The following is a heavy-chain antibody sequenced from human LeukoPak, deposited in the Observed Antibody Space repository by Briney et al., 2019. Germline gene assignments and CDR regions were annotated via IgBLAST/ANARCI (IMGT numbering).Heavy chain of an antibody. D-gene: IGHD2-2*01. CDR3: ARDPSSTMDV. CDR1: GFTFSSYG. Sequence: GGSLRLSCATSGFTFSSYGIHWVRQDPAKGLEWVVAISYDGTYKYYADSLKGLFTISRDDPKNPLYLEMNSLRAEDTAVYYGARDPSSTMDVWGQGTTVTVSS. CDR2: ISYDGTYK. V-gene: IGHV3-33*01. J-gene: IGHJ6*02.